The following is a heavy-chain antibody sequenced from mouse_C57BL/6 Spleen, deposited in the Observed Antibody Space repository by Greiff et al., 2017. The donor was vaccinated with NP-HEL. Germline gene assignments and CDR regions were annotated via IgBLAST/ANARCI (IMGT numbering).Heavy chain of an antibody. CDR1: GYTFTSYW. Sequence: VQLQQPGAELVKPGASVKLSCKASGYTFTSYWMHWVKQRPGQGLEWIGMIHPNSGSTNYNEKVKSKATLTVDKSSSTAYMQLSSLTSEDSAVYYCARGSYYGSSYCYFDYWGQGTTLTVSS. D-gene: IGHD1-1*01. CDR3: ARGSYYGSSYCYFDY. CDR2: IHPNSGST. V-gene: IGHV1-64*01. J-gene: IGHJ2*01.